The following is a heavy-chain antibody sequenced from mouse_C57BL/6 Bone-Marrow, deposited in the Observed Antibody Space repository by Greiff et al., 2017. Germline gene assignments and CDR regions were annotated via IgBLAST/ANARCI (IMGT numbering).Heavy chain of an antibody. CDR2: INPYNGGT. CDR1: GYTFTDYY. V-gene: IGHV1-19*01. J-gene: IGHJ3*01. Sequence: SGPVLVKPGASVKMSCKASGYTFTDYYMNWVKQSHGKSLEWIGVINPYNGGTSYNQKFKGKATLTVDKSSSTAYMELNSLTSEDSAVYYCARIYYGNRAWFAYWGQGTLVTVSA. CDR3: ARIYYGNRAWFAY. D-gene: IGHD2-1*01.